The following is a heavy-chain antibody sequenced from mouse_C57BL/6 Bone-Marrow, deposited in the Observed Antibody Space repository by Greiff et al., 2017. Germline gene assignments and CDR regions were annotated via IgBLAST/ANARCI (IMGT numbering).Heavy chain of an antibody. Sequence: EVMLVESGEGLVKPGGSLKLSCAASGFTFSSYAMSWVRQTPEKRLEWVAYISSGGDYIYYADTVKGRFTISRDNASNTLYLQMSSLKSEDTAMYYCTRDEDYYGSSYYWYFDVWGTGTTVTVSS. J-gene: IGHJ1*03. CDR2: ISSGGDYI. V-gene: IGHV5-9-1*02. CDR3: TRDEDYYGSSYYWYFDV. CDR1: GFTFSSYA. D-gene: IGHD1-1*01.